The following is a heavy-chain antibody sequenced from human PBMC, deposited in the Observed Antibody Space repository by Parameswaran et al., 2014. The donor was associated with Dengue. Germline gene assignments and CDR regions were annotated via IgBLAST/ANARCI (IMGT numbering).Heavy chain of an antibody. CDR2: ISSSSSIK. D-gene: IGHD4-17*01. J-gene: IGHJ6*02. Sequence: VRQMPGKGAGWVSYISSSSSIKYYADSVKGRFTISRDNAKNSLYLQMNSLRDEDTAVYYCAREDYGDYDYYYHGMDVWGQGTTVTVSS. V-gene: IGHV3-48*02. CDR3: AREDYGDYDYYYHGMDV.